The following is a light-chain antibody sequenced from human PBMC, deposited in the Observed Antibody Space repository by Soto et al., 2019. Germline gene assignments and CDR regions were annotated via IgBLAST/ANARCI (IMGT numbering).Light chain of an antibody. V-gene: IGKV3-15*01. CDR2: GAS. J-gene: IGKJ4*01. CDR3: QQYNNWPPLT. CDR1: QSVSSN. Sequence: EIVRTQSPATLSVSPGERATLSCRASQSVSSNLAWYQQKPGQAPRLLIYGASTRATGIPARFSGSGSGTEFTPTITSLQSEDFAVYYCQQYNNWPPLTFGGGTKVEIK.